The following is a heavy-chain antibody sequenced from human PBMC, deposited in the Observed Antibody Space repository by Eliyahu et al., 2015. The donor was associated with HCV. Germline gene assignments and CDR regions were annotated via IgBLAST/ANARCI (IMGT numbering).Heavy chain of an antibody. CDR1: XGSISXYX. CDR3: ASGGGGIAVTGTGGWFDP. CDR2: IHYSGST. D-gene: IGHD6-19*01. V-gene: IGHV4-59*01. Sequence: QVQLQESGPGLVKPSETLSLTCTVXXGSISXYXXSWIRQPPGKGLXWIGYIHYSGSTXYNPSLKSRVIISVDTSKNQFSLKXSSVTAADTAVYYCASGGGGIAVTGTGGWFDPWGQGTLVTVSS. J-gene: IGHJ5*02.